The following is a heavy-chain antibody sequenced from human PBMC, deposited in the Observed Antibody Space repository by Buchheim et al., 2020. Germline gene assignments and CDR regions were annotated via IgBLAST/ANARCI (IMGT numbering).Heavy chain of an antibody. Sequence: QVQLVQSGAEVKKPGASVKVSCKASGYIFTSYGISWVRQAPGQGLEWMGWISPYNGNTDYGQNFQDRVSMTTDTSTTTAYMELTSLRSDDTAVYYCARAYCSGGTCPYYYYFGMDDWGQGTT. V-gene: IGHV1-18*01. D-gene: IGHD2-15*01. J-gene: IGHJ6*02. CDR3: ARAYCSGGTCPYYYYFGMDD. CDR2: ISPYNGNT. CDR1: GYIFTSYG.